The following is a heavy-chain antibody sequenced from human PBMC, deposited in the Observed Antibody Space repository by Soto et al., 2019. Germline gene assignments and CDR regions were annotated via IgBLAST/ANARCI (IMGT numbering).Heavy chain of an antibody. D-gene: IGHD3-22*01. Sequence: SETLSLTCTVSGGSISSGDYYWSWIRQPPGKGLEWIGYIYYSGSTYYNPSLKSRVTISVDTSKNQFSLKLSSVTAADTAVYYCVRGGYYDRPFDYWGQGTLVTVSS. CDR1: GGSISSGDYY. CDR3: VRGGYYDRPFDY. V-gene: IGHV4-30-4*01. CDR2: IYYSGST. J-gene: IGHJ4*02.